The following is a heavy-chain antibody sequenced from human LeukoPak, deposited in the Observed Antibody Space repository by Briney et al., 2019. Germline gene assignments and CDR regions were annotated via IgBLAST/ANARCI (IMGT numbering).Heavy chain of an antibody. CDR3: ARLRYSSCWSTFYY. D-gene: IGHD6-19*01. J-gene: IGHJ4*02. CDR2: IYYSGST. V-gene: IGHV4-39*01. Sequence: SETLSLTCTISGDSISSSSYYWGWIRQPPGKGLEWIGRIYYSGSTYYNPSLKSRVTISVDASKNQFSLKLSSVTAADTAVYYRARLRYSSCWSTFYYWGPGTLVTVSS. CDR1: GDSISSSSYY.